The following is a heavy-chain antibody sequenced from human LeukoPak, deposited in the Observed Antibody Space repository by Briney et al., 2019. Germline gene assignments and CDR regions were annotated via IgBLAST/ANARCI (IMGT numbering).Heavy chain of an antibody. D-gene: IGHD2-15*01. J-gene: IGHJ4*02. CDR2: ITGSSSAM. CDR3: VSDVVAYTTNY. V-gene: IGHV3-48*01. CDR1: GFTFSSSN. Sequence: TGGSLRLSCAASGFTFSSSNMHWVRQAPGKGLEWVSYITGSSSAMYYADSVKGRFTISRDNAKDSLYLQMNSLRAEDTAVYYCVSDVVAYTTNYWGQGTLVTVSS.